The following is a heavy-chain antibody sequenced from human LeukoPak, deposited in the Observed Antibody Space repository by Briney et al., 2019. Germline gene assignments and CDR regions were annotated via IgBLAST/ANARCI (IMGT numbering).Heavy chain of an antibody. CDR2: IYYSGST. CDR1: GVSISNYY. J-gene: IGHJ4*02. D-gene: IGHD1-26*01. CDR3: ARRGGGGSYLLDY. Sequence: SETLSLTCTVSGVSISNYYWTWIRQTPEKGLEWIGYIYYSGSTNYNPSLKSRVTISVDTSKNQFSLKLSSVTAADTAVYYCARRGGGGSYLLDYWGQGTLVTVSS. V-gene: IGHV4-59*08.